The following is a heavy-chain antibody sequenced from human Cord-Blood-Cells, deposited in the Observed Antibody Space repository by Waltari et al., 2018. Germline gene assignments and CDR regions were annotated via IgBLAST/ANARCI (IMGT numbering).Heavy chain of an antibody. J-gene: IGHJ4*02. CDR3: ARNYDFWSGYVYY. V-gene: IGHV4-34*01. Sequence: QVQLQQWGAGLLKPPETLSLTCAVYGGAFSGSYWSWIRQPPGKGLEWIGEINHSGSNNYNPSLKSRVTISVDTSKNQLSLKLSSVTAADTAVYYCARNYDFWSGYVYYWGQGTLVTVSS. CDR2: INHSGSN. D-gene: IGHD3-3*01. CDR1: GGAFSGSY.